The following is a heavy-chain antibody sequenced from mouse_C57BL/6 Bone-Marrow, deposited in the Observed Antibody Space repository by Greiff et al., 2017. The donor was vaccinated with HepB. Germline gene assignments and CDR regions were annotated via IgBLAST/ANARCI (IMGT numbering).Heavy chain of an antibody. CDR2: IYPGSGST. J-gene: IGHJ4*01. V-gene: IGHV1-55*01. D-gene: IGHD1-1*01. CDR1: GYTFTSYW. Sequence: VQLQQPGAELVKPGASVKMSCKASGYTFTSYWITWVKQRPGQGLEWIGDIYPGSGSTNYNEKFKSKATLTVDTSSITAYMQLSSLTSEDSAVYYCARDGVLPTVGAPYAMDYWGQGTSVTVSS. CDR3: ARDGVLPTVGAPYAMDY.